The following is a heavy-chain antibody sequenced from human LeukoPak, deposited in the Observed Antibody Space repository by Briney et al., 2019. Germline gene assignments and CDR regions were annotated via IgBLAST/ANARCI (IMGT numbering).Heavy chain of an antibody. CDR2: INPSGGST. V-gene: IGHV1-46*01. CDR3: ARGLLGTNQDY. D-gene: IGHD7-27*01. Sequence: ASVKVSCKVSGYTLTELSMHWVRQAPGQGLEWMGIINPSGGSTSYAQKFQGSVTMTRDTSTSTAYMELRSLRSDDTAVYYCARGLLGTNQDYWGQGTLVTVSS. J-gene: IGHJ4*02. CDR1: GYTLTELS.